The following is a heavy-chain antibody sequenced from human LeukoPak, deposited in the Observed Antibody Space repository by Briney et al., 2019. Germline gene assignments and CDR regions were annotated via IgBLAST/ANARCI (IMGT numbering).Heavy chain of an antibody. CDR1: GFTFSSYE. V-gene: IGHV3-48*03. Sequence: GGSLRLSCAASGFTFSSYEMNWVRQAPGKGLEWVSYISSSGSTIYYADSVKGRFTISRDNAKNSLYLQMNSLRAEDTAVYYCARSKAGQVLYYYYYMDVWGKGTTVTVSS. D-gene: IGHD6-25*01. CDR2: ISSSGSTI. CDR3: ARSKAGQVLYYYYYMDV. J-gene: IGHJ6*03.